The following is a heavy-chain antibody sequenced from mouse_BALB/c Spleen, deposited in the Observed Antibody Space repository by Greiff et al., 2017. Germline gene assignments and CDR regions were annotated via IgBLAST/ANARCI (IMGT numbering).Heavy chain of an antibody. CDR2: ISSGSSTI. CDR3: AREYGNDYYAMDY. CDR1: GFTFSSFG. D-gene: IGHD2-10*02. Sequence: EVKLVESGGGLVQPGGSRKLSCAASGFTFSSFGMHWVRQAPEKGLEWVAYISSGSSTIYYADTVKGRFTISRDNPKNTLFMQMTSLRSEDTAMYYCAREYGNDYYAMDYWGQGTSVTVSS. V-gene: IGHV5-17*02. J-gene: IGHJ4*01.